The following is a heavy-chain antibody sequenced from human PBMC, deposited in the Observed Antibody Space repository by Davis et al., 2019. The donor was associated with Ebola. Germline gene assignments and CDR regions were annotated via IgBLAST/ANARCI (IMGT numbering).Heavy chain of an antibody. D-gene: IGHD5-18*01. Sequence: AASVKVSCKASGGTFSSYAISWVRQAPGQGLEWMGRIIPILGIANYAQKFQGRATITADKSTSTAYMELSSLRSEDTAVYYCARDLGGYSYGSDPWGQGTLVTVSS. CDR2: IIPILGIA. V-gene: IGHV1-69*04. J-gene: IGHJ5*02. CDR3: ARDLGGYSYGSDP. CDR1: GGTFSSYA.